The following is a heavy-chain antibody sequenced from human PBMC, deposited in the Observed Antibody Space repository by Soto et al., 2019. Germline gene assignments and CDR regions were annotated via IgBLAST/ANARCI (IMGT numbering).Heavy chain of an antibody. CDR3: ARWVGGSMFDNSGKYDS. D-gene: IGHD3-22*01. J-gene: IGHJ5*01. CDR1: GFTFSSSG. V-gene: IGHV3-30*03. CDR2: IAYDGSKT. Sequence: QVQLVESGGGVVQPGRSLRLTCAASGFTFSSSGMHWVRQAPGKGLEWVALIAYDGSKTYYGDSVRGRFTISRDNSENTRFLQMNSLRAQDTAVYYCARWVGGSMFDNSGKYDSWGQGTLGTVSS.